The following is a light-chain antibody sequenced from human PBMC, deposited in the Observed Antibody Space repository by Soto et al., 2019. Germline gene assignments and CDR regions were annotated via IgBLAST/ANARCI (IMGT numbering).Light chain of an antibody. V-gene: IGKV1-39*01. CDR3: QQSYSTPWT. Sequence: DIQMTQSPSSLSASVGDRVTITCRAIQSISSYLNWYQQKPGKAPKLLIYAASSLQSVVPSRFSGSGSGTDFTLTISSLQPEDFATYYCQQSYSTPWTCGQGTKVDIK. J-gene: IGKJ1*01. CDR1: QSISSY. CDR2: AAS.